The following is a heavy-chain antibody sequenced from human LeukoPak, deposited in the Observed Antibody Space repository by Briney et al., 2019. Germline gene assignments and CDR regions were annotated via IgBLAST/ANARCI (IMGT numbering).Heavy chain of an antibody. CDR2: IIPIFGTA. Sequence: SVKVSCKASGGTFSSYAISWVRQAPGQGLEWIGWIIPIFGTANYAQKFQGRVTITTDESTSTAYMELSSLRSEDTAVYYCARDYGGSSSAAFDIWGQGTMFTVSS. V-gene: IGHV1-69*05. D-gene: IGHD6-6*01. CDR1: GGTFSSYA. J-gene: IGHJ3*02. CDR3: ARDYGGSSSAAFDI.